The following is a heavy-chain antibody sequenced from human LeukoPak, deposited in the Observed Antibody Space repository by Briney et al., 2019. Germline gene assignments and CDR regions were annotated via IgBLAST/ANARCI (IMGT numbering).Heavy chain of an antibody. Sequence: SGPTLVDPTQTLTLTCTFSGFSLSTSGVGGGWIRQPPGKALESLSLIYCDDDKRYSPSLKNRLTITKHTSKNPVFLTMTNMDPVDTATYYCARDSSGYRCFDYWGQGTLVTVSS. J-gene: IGHJ4*02. CDR1: GFSLSTSGVG. V-gene: IGHV2-5*02. D-gene: IGHD3-22*01. CDR2: IYCDDDK. CDR3: ARDSSGYRCFDY.